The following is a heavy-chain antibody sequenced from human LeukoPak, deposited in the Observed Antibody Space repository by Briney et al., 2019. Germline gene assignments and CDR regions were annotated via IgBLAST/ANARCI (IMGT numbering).Heavy chain of an antibody. CDR3: ARSIVQARSYYYYMDV. CDR1: GGSFSGYY. D-gene: IGHD2-15*01. V-gene: IGHV4-34*01. Sequence: SETLALTYAVYGGSFSGYYWSVIRQPPGKRVEWVGEINHSGSTNYNPTLKSRVTISVDTSKNKFSLKLSSVTAEDTAVYYFARSIVQARSYYYYMDVWGKGTTVSFS. CDR2: INHSGST. J-gene: IGHJ6*03.